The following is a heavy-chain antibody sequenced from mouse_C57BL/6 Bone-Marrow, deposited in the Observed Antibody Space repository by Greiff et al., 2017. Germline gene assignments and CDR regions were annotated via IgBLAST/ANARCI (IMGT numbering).Heavy chain of an antibody. CDR3: ARRGGYYPRYFDV. V-gene: IGHV1-80*01. J-gene: IGHJ1*03. D-gene: IGHD2-3*01. CDR2: IYPGDGDT. Sequence: QVQLQQSGAELVKPGASVKISCKASGYAFSSYWMNWVKQRPGKGLAWIGHIYPGDGDTNYNGKFKGKATFTVDTSSSTSFMQTCSLTSEDSTVFYYARRGGYYPRYFDVWGTGTTVTVSS. CDR1: GYAFSSYW.